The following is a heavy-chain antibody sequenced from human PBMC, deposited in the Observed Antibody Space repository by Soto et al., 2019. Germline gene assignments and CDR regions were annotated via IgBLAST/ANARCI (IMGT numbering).Heavy chain of an antibody. CDR3: ATSLVTSRTRVDY. CDR2: TYYTGST. V-gene: IGHV4-31*03. D-gene: IGHD1-26*01. J-gene: IGHJ4*02. Sequence: QVQLQESGPGLVKPSQTLSLTCTVSGGSIYTGGFYWSWIRQLPGKGLEWLGYTYYTGSTQYTPSLKSRLTRSTDTSDNQFSLRLTSVTAADTAVYYCATSLVTSRTRVDYWGQGTLVTVSS. CDR1: GGSIYTGGFY.